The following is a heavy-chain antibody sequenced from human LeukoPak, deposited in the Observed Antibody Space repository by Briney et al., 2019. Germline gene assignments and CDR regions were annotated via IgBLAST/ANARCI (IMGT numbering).Heavy chain of an antibody. CDR3: ARPSSSSWYVRRPNPQRGREVQGVWFDP. Sequence: SETLSLTCAVYSGSFSGYYWSWIRQPPGKGLEWIGEINHSGSTNYNPSLKSRVTISVDTSKNQFSLKLSSVTAADTAVYYCARPSSSSWYVRRPNPQRGREVQGVWFDPWGQGTLVTVSS. V-gene: IGHV4-34*01. CDR1: SGSFSGYY. D-gene: IGHD6-13*01. CDR2: INHSGST. J-gene: IGHJ5*02.